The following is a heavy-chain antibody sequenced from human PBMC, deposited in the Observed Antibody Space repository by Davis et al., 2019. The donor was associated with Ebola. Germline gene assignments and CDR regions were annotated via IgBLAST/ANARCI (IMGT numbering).Heavy chain of an antibody. Sequence: SLKISCAASGFTFDDYAMHWVRQAPGKGLEWVSGISWNSGSIGYADSVKGRFTISRDNAKNSLYLQMNSLRAEDTAVYYCARDRSQAFDIWGQGTMVTVSS. CDR1: GFTFDDYA. CDR3: ARDRSQAFDI. V-gene: IGHV3-9*01. D-gene: IGHD1-14*01. J-gene: IGHJ3*02. CDR2: ISWNSGSI.